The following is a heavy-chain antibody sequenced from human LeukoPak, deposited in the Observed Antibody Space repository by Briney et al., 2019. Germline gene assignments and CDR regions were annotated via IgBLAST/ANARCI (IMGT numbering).Heavy chain of an antibody. CDR1: GGSISSSSYY. CDR3: ASDGSGYSYNWFDP. CDR2: IYYSGST. D-gene: IGHD3-3*01. V-gene: IGHV4-39*07. Sequence: SETLSLTCTVSGGSISSSSYYWGWIRQPPGKGLEWIGSIYYSGSTYYNPSLKSRVTISVDTSKNQFSLKLSSVTAAGTAVYYCASDGSGYSYNWFDPWGQGTLVTVSS. J-gene: IGHJ5*02.